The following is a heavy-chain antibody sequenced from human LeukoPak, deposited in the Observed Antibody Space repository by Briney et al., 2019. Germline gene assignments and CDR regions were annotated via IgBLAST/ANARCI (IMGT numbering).Heavy chain of an antibody. J-gene: IGHJ4*02. Sequence: GGSLRLSCAASGFTFSSYAMHWVRQAPGKGLEWVAVISYDGSNKYYADSVKGRFTISRDNSKNTLYLQMNSLRAEDTAVYYCAKTARGGYGADFDYWGQGTLVTVSS. CDR2: ISYDGSNK. D-gene: IGHD5-12*01. CDR3: AKTARGGYGADFDY. CDR1: GFTFSSYA. V-gene: IGHV3-30-3*02.